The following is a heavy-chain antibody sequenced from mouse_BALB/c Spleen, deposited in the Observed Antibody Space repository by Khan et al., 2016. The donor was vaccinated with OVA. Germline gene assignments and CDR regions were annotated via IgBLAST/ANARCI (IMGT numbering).Heavy chain of an antibody. CDR3: ARKSTRASY. V-gene: IGHV1-4*01. J-gene: IGHJ2*01. Sequence: QVRLQQSGAELVKPGASVKMSCKASGYTFTSYTMHWVKQRPGQGLEWIGYINPSSGYTKYNQKFKDKATLTADKSSSTAYMQLSSLTSEDSAVYYYARKSTRASYWGQGTTLTVSS. CDR2: INPSSGYT. CDR1: GYTFTSYT. D-gene: IGHD3-1*01.